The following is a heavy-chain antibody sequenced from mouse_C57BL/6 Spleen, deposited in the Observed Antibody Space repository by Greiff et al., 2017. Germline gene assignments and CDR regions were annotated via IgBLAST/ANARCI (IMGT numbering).Heavy chain of an antibody. V-gene: IGHV1-50*01. J-gene: IGHJ4*01. CDR1: GYTFTSYW. D-gene: IGHD2-2*01. CDR3: ASRGVTTYAMDY. CDR2: IDPSDSYT. Sequence: VQLQQPGAELVKPGASVKLSCKASGYTFTSYWMQWVKQRPGQGLEWIGEIDPSDSYTNYNQKFKGKATLTVDTSSSTAYMQLSSLTSEDSAVYYCASRGVTTYAMDYWGQGTSVTVSS.